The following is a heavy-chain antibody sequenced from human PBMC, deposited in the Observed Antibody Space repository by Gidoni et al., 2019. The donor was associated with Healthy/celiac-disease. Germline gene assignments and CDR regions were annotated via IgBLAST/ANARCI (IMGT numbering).Heavy chain of an antibody. CDR2: INHSGST. D-gene: IGHD1-1*01. CDR3: ARSETGRDFDY. CDR1: CGSFSGYY. Sequence: QVQLQQWGAGLLKPSETLSLTCAFYCGSFSGYYWSWIRQPPGKGLEWIGEINHSGSTIYNPSLKSRVTISVETSKNQFSLKLSSVNAADTDVYYCARSETGRDFDYWGQGTLVTVSS. V-gene: IGHV4-34*01. J-gene: IGHJ4*02.